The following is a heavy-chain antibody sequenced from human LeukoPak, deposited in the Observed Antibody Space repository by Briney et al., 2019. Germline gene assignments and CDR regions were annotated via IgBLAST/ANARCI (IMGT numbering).Heavy chain of an antibody. CDR1: GGTFSSYA. Sequence: ASVKVSCKASGGTFSSYAISLVRQAPGQGLEWMGRIIPIFGTANYAQKFQGRVTITTDESTSTAYIELSSLRSEDTAVYYCARDRTTGMSGAWFDPWGQGTLVTVSS. CDR3: ARDRTTGMSGAWFDP. J-gene: IGHJ5*02. CDR2: IIPIFGTA. V-gene: IGHV1-69*05. D-gene: IGHD1-1*01.